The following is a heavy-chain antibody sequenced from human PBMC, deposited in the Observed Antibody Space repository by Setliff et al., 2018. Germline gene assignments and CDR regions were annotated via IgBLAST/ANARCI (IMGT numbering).Heavy chain of an antibody. V-gene: IGHV1-18*01. CDR1: GYTFTSYG. CDR2: ISAYNGNT. D-gene: IGHD1-26*01. J-gene: IGHJ4*02. CDR3: ARETVGAPDY. Sequence: GASVKVSCKASGYTFTSYGISWVRQAPGQGLEWMGWISAYNGNTNYAQKLQGRVTMTTDTSTTTSYMEMRSLTSDDTAVYYCARETVGAPDYWGQGTLVTVSS.